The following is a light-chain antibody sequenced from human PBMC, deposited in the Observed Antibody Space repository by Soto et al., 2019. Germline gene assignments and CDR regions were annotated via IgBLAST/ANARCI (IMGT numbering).Light chain of an antibody. CDR2: DAS. CDR1: QSVGRK. V-gene: IGKV3-15*01. Sequence: EIVMTQSPATLSVSPGERATLFCRASQSVGRKLVWYQQKAGQAPRPLIFDASTRATGIPARFSGSGSGTEFTLTINRLEPEDFAVYYCQQYDKWFSITFGQGTRLEI. CDR3: QQYDKWFSIT. J-gene: IGKJ5*01.